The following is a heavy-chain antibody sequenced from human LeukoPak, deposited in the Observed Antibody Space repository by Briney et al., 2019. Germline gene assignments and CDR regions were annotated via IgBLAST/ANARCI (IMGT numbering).Heavy chain of an antibody. J-gene: IGHJ4*02. D-gene: IGHD7-27*01. V-gene: IGHV4-59*01. CDR3: EKKLAGDRFDY. CDR2: IYHTGST. Sequence: SETLSLTCTVSGVSINAFYWNWFRQPPGKRREWVGYIYHTGSTKKNTSLKSRVTMPLDTYKKKYSLKLSSVTAADRAVYYCEKKLAGDRFDYWGQGTLVTVSS. CDR1: GVSINAFY.